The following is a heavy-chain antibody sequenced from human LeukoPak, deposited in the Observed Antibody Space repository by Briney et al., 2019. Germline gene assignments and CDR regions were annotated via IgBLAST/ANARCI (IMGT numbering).Heavy chain of an antibody. D-gene: IGHD2-2*02. V-gene: IGHV4-34*01. Sequence: PSETLSLTCAVYGGSFSGYYWSWIRQPPGKGLEWIGEINHSGSTNYNPSLKSRVAISVDTSKNQFSPMLTSVTAADTAVYYCANYNFWGRGTLVTVSS. CDR1: GGSFSGYY. CDR2: INHSGST. CDR3: ANYNF. J-gene: IGHJ4*02.